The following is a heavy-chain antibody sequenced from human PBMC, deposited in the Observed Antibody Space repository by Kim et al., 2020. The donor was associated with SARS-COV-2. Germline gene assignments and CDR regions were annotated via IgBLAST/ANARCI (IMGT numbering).Heavy chain of an antibody. D-gene: IGHD3-22*01. J-gene: IGHJ4*02. CDR2: VYYTGST. CDR3: ARVHFDSRGWSNPLYS. V-gene: IGHV4-59*01. Sequence: SETLSLTCTVFGVSINDYYWSWIRQPPGKGLEWMGYVYYTGSTNYNPTLSSRGTMSPDTSKNQFSLNLNSVTAADTDVYDCARVHFDSRGWSNPLYSWGQGILVTVSS. CDR1: GVSINDYY.